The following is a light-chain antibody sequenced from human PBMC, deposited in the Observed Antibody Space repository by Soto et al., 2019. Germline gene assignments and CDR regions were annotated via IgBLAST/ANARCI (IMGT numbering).Light chain of an antibody. CDR1: SSDVGSYNR. Sequence: QSVLTQPPSVSGSPGQSVTISCTGTSSDVGSYNRVSWYQQPPGTAPKLMISEVSNRPSGVPDRFSGSKSGNTASLTISGLQAEDEADYYCNSYTSSSTLLFGGGTKLTVL. CDR2: EVS. J-gene: IGLJ2*01. CDR3: NSYTSSSTLL. V-gene: IGLV2-18*02.